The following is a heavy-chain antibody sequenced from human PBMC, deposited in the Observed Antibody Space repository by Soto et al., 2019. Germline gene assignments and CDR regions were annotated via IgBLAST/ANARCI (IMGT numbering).Heavy chain of an antibody. D-gene: IGHD3-22*01. CDR3: AKGDAYNYYDSSGPYYYYGLDV. J-gene: IGHJ6*02. V-gene: IGHV3-30*18. Sequence: QVQLVESGGGVVQPGRSLRLSCAASGFTFSSYGMHWVRQAPGKGLEWVAVISYDGSNKYYADSVKRRFTISRDNSKNTVYRQMNSLRAEDTAVYYCAKGDAYNYYDSSGPYYYYGLDVWGQGTTVTVSS. CDR2: ISYDGSNK. CDR1: GFTFSSYG.